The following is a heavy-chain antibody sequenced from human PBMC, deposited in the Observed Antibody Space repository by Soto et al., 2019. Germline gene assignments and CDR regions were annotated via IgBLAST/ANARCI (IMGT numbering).Heavy chain of an antibody. Sequence: PGGSLRLSCAASGFTFSSYAMSWVRQAPGKGLEWVSAISGSGGSTYYADSVKGRFTISRDNSKNSLFLEMNSLRVEDTAVYYCARDSDCHSTSCFFPPHVWGQGTTVTVSS. J-gene: IGHJ6*02. D-gene: IGHD2-2*01. CDR3: ARDSDCHSTSCFFPPHV. CDR2: ISGSGGST. V-gene: IGHV3-23*01. CDR1: GFTFSSYA.